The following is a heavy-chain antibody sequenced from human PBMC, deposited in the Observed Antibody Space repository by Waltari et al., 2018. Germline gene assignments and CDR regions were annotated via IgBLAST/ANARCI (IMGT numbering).Heavy chain of an antibody. CDR1: GYSISSGYY. Sequence: QVQLQESGPGLVKPSETLSLTCAASGYSISSGYYWGWIRQPPGKGLEWIRSIYHSGSTYYNPSLKSRVTISVDTSKNQFSLKLSSVTAADTAVYYCARAFFDYWGQGTLVTVSS. J-gene: IGHJ4*02. CDR2: IYHSGST. V-gene: IGHV4-38-2*01. CDR3: ARAFFDY.